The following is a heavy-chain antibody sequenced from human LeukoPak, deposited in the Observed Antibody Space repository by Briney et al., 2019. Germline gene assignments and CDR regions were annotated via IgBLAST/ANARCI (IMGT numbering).Heavy chain of an antibody. Sequence: PWGSLTLSCAASAFPFSVYSMNCVRQAAGKGLKWVSSISASSSYMFYADSVKGRFTISRDNAKNSLYLQMNSLRAEDTAVYYCAKAYYDSSGYSYYFDYWGQGTLVTVSS. CDR3: AKAYYDSSGYSYYFDY. D-gene: IGHD3-22*01. V-gene: IGHV3-21*01. CDR1: AFPFSVYS. CDR2: ISASSSYM. J-gene: IGHJ4*02.